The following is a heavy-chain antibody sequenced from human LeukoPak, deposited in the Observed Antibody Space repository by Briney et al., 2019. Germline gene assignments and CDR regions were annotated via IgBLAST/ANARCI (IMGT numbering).Heavy chain of an antibody. D-gene: IGHD5-24*01. Sequence: PGGSLRLSCAASGFTFSSYWMHWVRQAPGKGLVWVSRIKGDGSISYADSVKGRFTISRDNAKNTLYLQMNSLRAEDTAMYYCARARDGYNYLYFDYWGQGSLVTVSS. J-gene: IGHJ4*02. CDR2: IKGDGSI. CDR3: ARARDGYNYLYFDY. CDR1: GFTFSSYW. V-gene: IGHV3-74*01.